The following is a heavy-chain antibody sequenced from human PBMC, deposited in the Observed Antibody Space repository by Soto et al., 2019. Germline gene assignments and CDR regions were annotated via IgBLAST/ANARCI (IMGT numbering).Heavy chain of an antibody. CDR1: GCTFSSYA. CDR2: ISGSGGST. D-gene: IGHD3-3*01. CDR3: PQGQVRFLEWLGNHYYYGMDV. V-gene: IGHV3-23*01. J-gene: IGHJ6*02. Sequence: PGGSLRLSCAASGCTFSSYAMSWVRQAPGKGLEWVSAISGSGGSTYYADSVKGRFTISRDNTKNTLYLQMNSLRAEDTAVYYCPQGQVRFLEWLGNHYYYGMDVWGQGTTVTVSS.